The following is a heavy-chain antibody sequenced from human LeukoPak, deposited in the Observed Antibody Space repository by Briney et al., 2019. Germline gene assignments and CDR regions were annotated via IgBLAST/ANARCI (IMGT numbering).Heavy chain of an antibody. Sequence: PSETLSLTCTVSGGFISSGNYYWSWIRQPAGKGLEWIGRIYTSGSTNYNLSLKGRVTISVDTSKNQFSLKLSSVTAADTAVYYCARGVVAAPQTFDYWGQGTLVAVSS. D-gene: IGHD2-15*01. CDR1: GGFISSGNYY. CDR3: ARGVVAAPQTFDY. J-gene: IGHJ4*02. V-gene: IGHV4-61*02. CDR2: IYTSGST.